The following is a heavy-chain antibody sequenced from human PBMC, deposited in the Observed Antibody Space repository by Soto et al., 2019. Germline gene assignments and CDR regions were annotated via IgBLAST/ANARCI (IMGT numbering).Heavy chain of an antibody. CDR3: ARTNIVVVPAATRNFDY. D-gene: IGHD2-2*01. V-gene: IGHV4-59*12. Sequence: SETLSLTCTVSGGSINSYYWSWIRQPPGKGLEWIGQIYYTGSTNYNPSLKSRVTISVDTSKNQFSLKLSSVTAADTAVYYCARTNIVVVPAATRNFDYWGQGTLVTVSS. CDR2: IYYTGST. J-gene: IGHJ4*02. CDR1: GGSINSYY.